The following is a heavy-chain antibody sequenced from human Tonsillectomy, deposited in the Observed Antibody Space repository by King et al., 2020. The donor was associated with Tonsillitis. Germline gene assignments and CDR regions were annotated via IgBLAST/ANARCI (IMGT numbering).Heavy chain of an antibody. D-gene: IGHD3-3*01. Sequence: QLQESGPGVVKPSETLSLTCTVSGGSISSNSFYWGWIRQPPGKGLEYIGSIYYSGDTFYNPSLKSRVTITVDMSKNQFSLKLSSVTAADTGVYYCARHEYDSWSGYYPYYFDYWGRGTLVTVSS. J-gene: IGHJ4*02. CDR3: ARHEYDSWSGYYPYYFDY. V-gene: IGHV4-39*01. CDR2: IYYSGDT. CDR1: GGSISSNSFY.